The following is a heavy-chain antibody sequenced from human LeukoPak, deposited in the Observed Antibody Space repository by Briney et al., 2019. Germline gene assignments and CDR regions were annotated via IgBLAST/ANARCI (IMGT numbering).Heavy chain of an antibody. CDR1: GGSINSGGYS. D-gene: IGHD4/OR15-4a*01. CDR3: ASAKLDNWFDP. Sequence: SETLSLTCAVSGGSINSGGYSWSWIRQPPGRGLEWIGYIYHSGSTYYNPSLKSRVTISVDRSKNQFSLKVSSVTAADTAVYYCASAKLDNWFDPWGQGTLVTVSS. CDR2: IYHSGST. V-gene: IGHV4-30-2*01. J-gene: IGHJ5*02.